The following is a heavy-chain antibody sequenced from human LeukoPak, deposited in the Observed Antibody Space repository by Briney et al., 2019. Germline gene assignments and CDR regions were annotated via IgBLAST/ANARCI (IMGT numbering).Heavy chain of an antibody. J-gene: IGHJ5*02. Sequence: SVKVSCKASGGTFSSYAISWVRQAPGQGLEWMGGIIPIFGTANYAQKFQGRVTITADESTSTAYMELSSLRSEDTAVYYCARDWVDTMVRGVKNWFDPWGQGTLVTVSS. CDR1: GGTFSSYA. CDR2: IIPIFGTA. V-gene: IGHV1-69*13. D-gene: IGHD3-10*01. CDR3: ARDWVDTMVRGVKNWFDP.